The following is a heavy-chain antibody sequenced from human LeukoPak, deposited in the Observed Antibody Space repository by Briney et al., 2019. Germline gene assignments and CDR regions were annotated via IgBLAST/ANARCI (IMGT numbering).Heavy chain of an antibody. CDR2: INHSGST. V-gene: IGHV4-34*01. CDR1: GGSFSGYY. J-gene: IGHJ5*02. Sequence: KPSETLSLTCAVYGGSFSGYYWSWIRQPPGKGLEWIGEINHSGSTNYNPSLKSRVTISVDTSKNQFSLKLSSVTAADTAVYYCARSQLYGSGSYGDWFDPWGQGTLVTVSS. D-gene: IGHD3-10*01. CDR3: ARSQLYGSGSYGDWFDP.